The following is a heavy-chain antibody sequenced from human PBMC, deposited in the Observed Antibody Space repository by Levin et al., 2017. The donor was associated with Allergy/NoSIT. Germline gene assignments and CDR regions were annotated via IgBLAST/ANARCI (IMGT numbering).Heavy chain of an antibody. D-gene: IGHD5/OR15-5a*01. Sequence: SETLSLTCSVSGGSVSSGTFYWSWIRRPPGTGLEWIGYINYRGVTKYNPSLKSRVTISVDTSKNEFSLKGTSVTAADTAVYYCARNRIIVSGGNDYYYGMDVWGQGATVTVSS. J-gene: IGHJ6*02. V-gene: IGHV4-61*01. CDR3: ARNRIIVSGGNDYYYGMDV. CDR2: INYRGVT. CDR1: GGSVSSGTFY.